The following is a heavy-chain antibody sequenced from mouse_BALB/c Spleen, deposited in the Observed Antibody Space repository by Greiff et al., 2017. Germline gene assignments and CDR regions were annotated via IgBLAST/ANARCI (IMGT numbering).Heavy chain of an antibody. V-gene: IGHV5-6-3*01. J-gene: IGHJ4*01. D-gene: IGHD2-3*01. Sequence: DVMLVESGGGLVQPGGSLKLSCAASGFTFSSYGMSWVRQTPDKRLELVATINSNGGSTYYPESVKGRFPISRDNAKNTLYLQMSSLKSEDTAMYYCARDRRWLPYYYAMDYWGQGTSVTVSS. CDR2: INSNGGST. CDR1: GFTFSSYG. CDR3: ARDRRWLPYYYAMDY.